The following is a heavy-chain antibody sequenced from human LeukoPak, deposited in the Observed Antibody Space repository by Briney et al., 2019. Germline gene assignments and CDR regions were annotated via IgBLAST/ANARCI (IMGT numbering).Heavy chain of an antibody. CDR1: GYTLTGSN. Sequence: GASVKVSCKASGYTLTGSNMHWVRQAPGQGLEWMGWINPNSGGTNYAKKFQGRVTMTTDTSTSTGYMELRSLRSDDTAVYYCARLGSPFDIVPNTMDVWGQGTTVTVSS. CDR2: INPNSGGT. V-gene: IGHV1-2*02. J-gene: IGHJ6*02. CDR3: ARLGSPFDIVPNTMDV. D-gene: IGHD2-15*01.